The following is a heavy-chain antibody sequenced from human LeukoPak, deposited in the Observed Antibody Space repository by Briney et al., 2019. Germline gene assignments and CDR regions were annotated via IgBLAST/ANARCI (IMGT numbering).Heavy chain of an antibody. CDR1: GASISSYY. CDR2: IFHSGST. D-gene: IGHD6-13*01. V-gene: IGHV4-59*01. J-gene: IGHJ4*02. Sequence: PSETLSLTCTVSGASISSYYWNWIRQPPGKELEWIGYIFHSGSTNYNPPLKSRATVSVDTSKSQFSLKLTSVTAADTAVYYCARASTDSSSWYHYFDYWGQGALVTVSS. CDR3: ARASTDSSSWYHYFDY.